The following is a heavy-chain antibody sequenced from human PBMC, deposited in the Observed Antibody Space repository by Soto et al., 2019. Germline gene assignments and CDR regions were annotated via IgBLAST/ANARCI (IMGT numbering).Heavy chain of an antibody. CDR3: ARSGDYYDSSGYYPNTHDAFDI. CDR1: GFTFSDYY. Sequence: GGSLRLSCAASGFTFSDYYMSWIRQAPGKGLEWVSYISSSGSTIYYADSVKGRFTISRDNAKNSLCLQMNSLRAEDTAVYYCARSGDYYDSSGYYPNTHDAFDIWGQGTMVTV. D-gene: IGHD3-22*01. CDR2: ISSSGSTI. V-gene: IGHV3-11*01. J-gene: IGHJ3*02.